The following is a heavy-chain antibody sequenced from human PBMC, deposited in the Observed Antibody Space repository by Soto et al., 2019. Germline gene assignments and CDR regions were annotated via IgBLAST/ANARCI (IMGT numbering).Heavy chain of an antibody. CDR1: GFTFSSYG. V-gene: IGHV3-30*18. Sequence: PGGSLRLSCAASGFTFSSYGMHWVRQAPGKGLEWVAVISYDGSNKYYADSVKGRFTISRDNSKNTLYLQMNSLRAEDTAVYYCAKDDTAMVAHAPTPLDYWGQGTLVTVSS. CDR2: ISYDGSNK. CDR3: AKDDTAMVAHAPTPLDY. J-gene: IGHJ4*02. D-gene: IGHD5-18*01.